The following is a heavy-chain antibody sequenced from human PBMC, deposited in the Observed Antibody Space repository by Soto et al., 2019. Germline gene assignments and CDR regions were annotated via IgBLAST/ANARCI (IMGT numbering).Heavy chain of an antibody. CDR3: ARLKVRDGYNPYYYYGMDV. CDR1: GYSFTSYW. J-gene: IGHJ6*02. CDR2: IYPGDSDT. D-gene: IGHD5-12*01. Sequence: GESLKISCKGSGYSFTSYWIGWVRQMPGKGLEWMGIIYPGDSDTRYSPSFQGQVTISADKSISTAYLQWSSLKASDTAMYYCARLKVRDGYNPYYYYGMDVWGQGTTVTVSS. V-gene: IGHV5-51*01.